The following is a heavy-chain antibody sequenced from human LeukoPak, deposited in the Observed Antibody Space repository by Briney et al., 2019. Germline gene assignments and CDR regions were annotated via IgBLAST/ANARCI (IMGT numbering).Heavy chain of an antibody. J-gene: IGHJ4*02. CDR1: GFTFSDYY. D-gene: IGHD3-22*01. CDR2: ISSSGSTI. V-gene: IGHV3-11*04. Sequence: PGGSLRLSCAASGFTFSDYYMSWIRQAPGKGLEWVSYISSSGSTIYYADSVKGRFTISRDNAKNSLYLQMNSLRAEDTAVYYCAKGSSGYYYVNYYFDYWGQGTLVTVSS. CDR3: AKGSSGYYYVNYYFDY.